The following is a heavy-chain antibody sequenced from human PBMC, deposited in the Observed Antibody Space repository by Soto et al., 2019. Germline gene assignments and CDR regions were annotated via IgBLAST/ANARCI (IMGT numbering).Heavy chain of an antibody. CDR2: ISGSGGST. J-gene: IGHJ3*02. CDR3: AKDPIDYYDSSGYYGAAFDI. V-gene: IGHV3-23*01. Sequence: GGSLRLSCAASGFTFSSYAMSWVRQAPGKGLEWVSAISGSGGSTYYADSVKGRFTISRDNSKNTLYLQMNSLRAEDTAVYYCAKDPIDYYDSSGYYGAAFDIWGQGTMVTVSS. CDR1: GFTFSSYA. D-gene: IGHD3-22*01.